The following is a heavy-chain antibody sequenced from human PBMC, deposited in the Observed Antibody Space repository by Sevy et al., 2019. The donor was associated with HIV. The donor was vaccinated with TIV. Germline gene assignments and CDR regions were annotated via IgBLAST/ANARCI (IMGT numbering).Heavy chain of an antibody. J-gene: IGHJ4*02. CDR2: VKEGESEK. D-gene: IGHD3-3*01. CDR3: VRGFDFWSGYYNYGFDN. V-gene: IGHV3-7*03. Sequence: GGSLRLSCAASGFSFSRYWMNWVRQAPGKGLEWVANVKEGESEKYYADSVKGRFTISRDNTKNSLYLQMHSLRTEDTALYYCVRGFDFWSGYYNYGFDNWGQGTLVTVSS. CDR1: GFSFSRYW.